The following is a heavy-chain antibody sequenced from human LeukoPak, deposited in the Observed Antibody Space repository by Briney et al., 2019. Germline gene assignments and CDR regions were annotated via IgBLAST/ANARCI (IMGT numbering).Heavy chain of an antibody. CDR1: GFTFNNYA. CDR2: TAGSGISK. CDR3: ARLPTFYDSSGYHYDY. Sequence: GGSLRLSCVASGFTFNNYAMSWVRQAPGRGLEWASSTAGSGISKDYADSVKGRFTISKDKSKNTLYLQMDNLRAEDTGVYFCARLPTFYDSSGYHYDYWGQRTLVTVSS. J-gene: IGHJ4*02. V-gene: IGHV3-23*01. D-gene: IGHD3-22*01.